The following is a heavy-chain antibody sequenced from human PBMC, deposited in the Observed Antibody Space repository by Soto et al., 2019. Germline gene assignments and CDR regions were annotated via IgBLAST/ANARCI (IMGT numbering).Heavy chain of an antibody. D-gene: IGHD2-21*01. CDR2: INADGTST. J-gene: IGHJ5*02. CDR3: ARGGGGGLFDP. CDR1: GFTFSNSW. V-gene: IGHV3-74*01. Sequence: GGSLRLSCAASGFTFSNSWMHWVRQVSGRGLEWVSRINADGTSTSYADSLKGRFTISRDSVKNSVYLQMNNLTADDTGVYYCARGGGGGLFDPWGQGSLVTVSS.